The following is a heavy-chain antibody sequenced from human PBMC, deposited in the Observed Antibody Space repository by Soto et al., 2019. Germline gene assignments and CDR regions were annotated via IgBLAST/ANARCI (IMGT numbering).Heavy chain of an antibody. J-gene: IGHJ6*02. CDR3: ARGGRYYGSGTYYYYYGMDV. CDR2: IIPIFGTA. D-gene: IGHD3-10*01. V-gene: IGHV1-69*13. Sequence: GASVKLSCKASGGTFSSYAISWVRQAPGQGLEWMGGIIPIFGTANYAQKFQGRVTITADESTSTAYMELSSLRSEDTAVYYCARGGRYYGSGTYYYYYGMDVWGQGTTVTVSS. CDR1: GGTFSSYA.